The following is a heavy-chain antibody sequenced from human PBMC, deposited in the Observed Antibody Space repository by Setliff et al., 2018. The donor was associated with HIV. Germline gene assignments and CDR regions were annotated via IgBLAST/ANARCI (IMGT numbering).Heavy chain of an antibody. D-gene: IGHD4-4*01. V-gene: IGHV4-34*01. CDR2: INHSGSA. Sequence: SETLSLTCAVYGGSFSGYYWSWIRQPPGKGLEWIGEINHSGSANYNPSLKSRVTISIDASKNQFSLKLSSVTTADTAFYYCARGGSMTTLNNWGQGTLVTVSS. CDR1: GGSFSGYY. CDR3: ARGGSMTTLNN. J-gene: IGHJ4*02.